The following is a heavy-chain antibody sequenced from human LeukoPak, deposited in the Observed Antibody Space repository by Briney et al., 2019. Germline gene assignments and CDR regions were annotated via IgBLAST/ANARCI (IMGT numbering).Heavy chain of an antibody. J-gene: IGHJ4*02. CDR1: EFTFSSYA. V-gene: IGHV3-23*01. D-gene: IGHD5-12*01. CDR2: ISGNDGST. CDR3: ARDKEATI. Sequence: PGGSLRLSCAASEFTFSSYAMSWVRQTPGKGLGWVSTISGNDGSTYYADSVKGRFTISRDNAKNSLYLQMNSLRAEDTAVYYCARDKEATIWGQGTLVTVSS.